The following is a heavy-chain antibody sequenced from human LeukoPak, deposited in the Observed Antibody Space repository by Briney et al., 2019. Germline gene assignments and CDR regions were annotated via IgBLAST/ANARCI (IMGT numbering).Heavy chain of an antibody. D-gene: IGHD6-13*01. J-gene: IGHJ6*03. CDR2: IYPGDSDT. CDR3: ARHHSSSWYDYYYYMDV. V-gene: IGHV5-51*01. CDR1: GYTFSSYW. Sequence: GESLKISCKGSGYTFSSYWIGWVRQMPGKGLEWMGIIYPGDSDTRYSPSFQGQVTISADKSISTAYLQWSSLKASDTAMYYCARHHSSSWYDYYYYMDVWGKGTTVTVSS.